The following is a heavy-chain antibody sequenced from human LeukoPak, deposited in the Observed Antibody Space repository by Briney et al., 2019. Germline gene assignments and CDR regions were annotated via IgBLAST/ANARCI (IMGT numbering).Heavy chain of an antibody. CDR3: ARDDCSGGSCYSYLRNYYYYGMDA. CDR1: GYTFTSYG. D-gene: IGHD2-15*01. J-gene: IGHJ6*02. V-gene: IGHV1-18*01. CDR2: ISAYNGNT. Sequence: GASVKVSCKASGYTFTSYGISWVRQAPGQGLEWMGWISAYNGNTNYAQKLQGRVTMTTDTSTSTAYMELRSLRSDDTAVYYCARDDCSGGSCYSYLRNYYYYGMDAWGQGTTVTVSS.